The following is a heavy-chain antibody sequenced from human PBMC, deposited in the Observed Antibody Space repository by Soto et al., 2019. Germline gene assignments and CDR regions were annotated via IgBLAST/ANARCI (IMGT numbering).Heavy chain of an antibody. CDR1: GFSLDEYG. Sequence: EVQLVESGGGVVRPGGSLRLACAVSGFSLDEYGMSWVRQAPGKGLEWVSGMHRNGGSTGYADSVKGRFTISRDDAKNCLYLQLHSVRAEDTAFYYGARDHGWGYEYGDYGDSWGHGTLVTVSS. CDR2: MHRNGGST. J-gene: IGHJ5*01. D-gene: IGHD4-17*01. CDR3: ARDHGWGYEYGDYGDS. V-gene: IGHV3-20*04.